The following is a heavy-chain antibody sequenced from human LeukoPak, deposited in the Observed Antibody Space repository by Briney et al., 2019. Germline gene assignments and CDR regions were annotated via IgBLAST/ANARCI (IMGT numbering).Heavy chain of an antibody. Sequence: ASVKVSCKSSGYTFTNYGITWVRQAPGPGVEWMGWISAYNGNTNYAQKFQGRVTMTTDTSTSTAYMEVRSLRSDDTAMYYCARVCHWDIDNTRGDPVDYWGQGTLVTVSS. CDR2: ISAYNGNT. CDR1: GYTFTNYG. V-gene: IGHV1-18*01. D-gene: IGHD2-15*01. CDR3: ARVCHWDIDNTRGDPVDY. J-gene: IGHJ4*02.